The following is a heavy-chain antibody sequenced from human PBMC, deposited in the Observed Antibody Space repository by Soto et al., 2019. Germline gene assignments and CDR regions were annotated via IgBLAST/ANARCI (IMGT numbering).Heavy chain of an antibody. CDR3: AKDSGVYCGGDCFLHYWYFDL. Sequence: EVQLLESGGGLVQPGGSLRLSCAASGFTFSSYAMSWVRQAPGKGLEWVSAISGSGGSTYYADSVKGRFTISRDNSKNTLYLQMNSLRAEDTAVYYCAKDSGVYCGGDCFLHYWYFDLWGRGTLVTVSS. J-gene: IGHJ2*01. D-gene: IGHD2-21*02. CDR1: GFTFSSYA. CDR2: ISGSGGST. V-gene: IGHV3-23*01.